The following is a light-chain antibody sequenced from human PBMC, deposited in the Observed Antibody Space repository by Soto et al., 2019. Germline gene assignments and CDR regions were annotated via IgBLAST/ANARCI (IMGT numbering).Light chain of an antibody. J-gene: IGKJ4*01. V-gene: IGKV3-20*01. CDR1: QTVRNNY. Sequence: EFVLTQSPGTLSLSPGERATLSCRASQTVRNNYLAWYQQKPGQAPRLLSYDASSRATGIPDRFSGGGSGTDFTLTIGRLEPEEFAVYSCQQFSSYPRTFGGGTKVDI. CDR2: DAS. CDR3: QQFSSYPRT.